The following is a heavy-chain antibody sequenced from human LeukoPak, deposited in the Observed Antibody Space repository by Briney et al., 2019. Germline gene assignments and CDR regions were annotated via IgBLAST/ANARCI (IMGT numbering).Heavy chain of an antibody. CDR3: ARASGSYFFA. J-gene: IGHJ5*02. CDR1: GGSISGYY. V-gene: IGHV4-59*01. D-gene: IGHD3-10*01. CDR2: IYYSGST. Sequence: SETLSLTCTVSGGSISGYYWGWVRQPPGKGLEWIGYIYYSGSTNYNPSLKSRVTMTRDTSTSTVYMELSSLRSEDTAVYYCARASGSYFFAWGQGTLVTVSS.